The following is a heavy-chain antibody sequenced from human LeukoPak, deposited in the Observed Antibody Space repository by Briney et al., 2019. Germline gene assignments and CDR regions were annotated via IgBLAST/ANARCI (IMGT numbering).Heavy chain of an antibody. Sequence: ASVKVSCKASGYTFTDYYMHWVRQAPGQGLEWMGWINPNSGGTNYAQKFQGRVTMTRDTSISTAYMELSRLRSDDTAVYYCATDRGGYSSGWYTGRGAFDIWGQGTMVTVSS. D-gene: IGHD6-19*01. V-gene: IGHV1-2*02. CDR3: ATDRGGYSSGWYTGRGAFDI. CDR1: GYTFTDYY. CDR2: INPNSGGT. J-gene: IGHJ3*02.